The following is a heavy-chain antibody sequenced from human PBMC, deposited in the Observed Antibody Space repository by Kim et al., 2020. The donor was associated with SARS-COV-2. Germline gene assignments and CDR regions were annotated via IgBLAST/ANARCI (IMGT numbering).Heavy chain of an antibody. CDR3: AKGSVPYISFHPEGYYFDY. CDR2: IWYDGSNK. V-gene: IGHV3-33*06. J-gene: IGHJ4*02. CDR1: GFTFSSYG. Sequence: GGSLRLSCAASGFTFSSYGMHWVRQAPGKGLEWVAVIWYDGSNKYYADSVKGRFTISRDNSKNTLYLQMNSLRAEDTAVYYCAKGSVPYISFHPEGYYFDYWGQGTLVTVSS. D-gene: IGHD3-3*02.